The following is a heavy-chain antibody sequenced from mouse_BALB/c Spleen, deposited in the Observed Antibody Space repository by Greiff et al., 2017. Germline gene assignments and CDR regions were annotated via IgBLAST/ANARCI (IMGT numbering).Heavy chain of an antibody. CDR3: ARVYDVWAMDY. CDR2: ISSGGSYT. CDR1: GFTFSSYA. V-gene: IGHV5-9-4*01. J-gene: IGHJ4*01. D-gene: IGHD2-3*01. Sequence: EVKVVESGGGLVKPGGSLKLSCAASGFTFSSYAMSWVRQSPEKRLEWVAEISSGGSYTYYPDTVTGRFTISRDNAKNTLYLEMSSLRSEDTAMYYCARVYDVWAMDYWGQGTSVTVSS.